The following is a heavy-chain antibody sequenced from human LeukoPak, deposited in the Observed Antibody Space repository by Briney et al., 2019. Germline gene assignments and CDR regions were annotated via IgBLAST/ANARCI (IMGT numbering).Heavy chain of an antibody. Sequence: GGSLRLSCAASGFSFSNYNMNWVRQAPGKGLEWISHISLSSGTIYYAGSVKGRFTISRDNARNSLYLQMNSLRAEDTAVYYCARVRPDFQIGGDYWGQGTLVTVSS. J-gene: IGHJ4*02. V-gene: IGHV3-48*01. D-gene: IGHD1-14*01. CDR3: ARVRPDFQIGGDY. CDR2: ISLSSGTI. CDR1: GFSFSNYN.